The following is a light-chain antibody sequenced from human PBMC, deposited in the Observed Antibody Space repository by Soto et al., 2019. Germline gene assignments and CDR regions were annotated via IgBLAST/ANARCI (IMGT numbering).Light chain of an antibody. J-gene: IGLJ3*02. Sequence: QSVLTQPPSVSGAPGQRVTISCTGSSSNIGAGYNVHWYQQLPGTAPKLLIYGNSNRPSGVPDRFSGSKSGTSASLAITGRQAEDEADYYCQSYDSSPSGWVFGGGTKLTVL. CDR2: GNS. V-gene: IGLV1-40*01. CDR1: SSNIGAGYN. CDR3: QSYDSSPSGWV.